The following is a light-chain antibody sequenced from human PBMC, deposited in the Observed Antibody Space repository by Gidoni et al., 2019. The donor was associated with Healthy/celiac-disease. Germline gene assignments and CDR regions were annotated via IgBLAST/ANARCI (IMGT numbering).Light chain of an antibody. Sequence: EIVLTQSPGTLSLSPGERATLSCRASQSVSSSYLAWYQQKPGQAPRLLIDGASSRATGLPDRFSGRGSGTDFPLTISRLEPEDFAVYYCQQYGSSRRTFGQGTKLEIK. CDR3: QQYGSSRRT. CDR2: GAS. V-gene: IGKV3-20*01. CDR1: QSVSSSY. J-gene: IGKJ2*01.